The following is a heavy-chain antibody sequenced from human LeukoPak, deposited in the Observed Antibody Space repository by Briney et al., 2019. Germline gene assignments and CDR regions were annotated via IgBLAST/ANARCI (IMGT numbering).Heavy chain of an antibody. V-gene: IGHV4-61*01. CDR1: GGSVSSGSYY. D-gene: IGHD6-19*01. Sequence: SETLSLTCTVSGGSVSSGSYYWSWIRQPPGKGLEWIGYIYYSGSTNYNPSLKSRVTISVDTSKNQFSLKLSSVTAADTAVYYCARDGGYSSGWYEETWGQGTLVTVPS. J-gene: IGHJ4*02. CDR2: IYYSGST. CDR3: ARDGGYSSGWYEET.